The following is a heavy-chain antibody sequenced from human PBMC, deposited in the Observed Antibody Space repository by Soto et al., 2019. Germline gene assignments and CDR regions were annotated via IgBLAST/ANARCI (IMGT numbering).Heavy chain of an antibody. V-gene: IGHV3-48*02. CDR2: ITTTSSTM. CDR3: ARDSSGRQYYGMDV. J-gene: IGHJ6*02. Sequence: GGSLRLSCTPSGFIFSDYSMNWVRQAPGKGLEWISYITTTSSTMYYADSVKGRFTISRDNAKNSLYLQMNSLRDEDTAVYYCARDSSGRQYYGMDVWGQGTTGTGSS. CDR1: GFIFSDYS. D-gene: IGHD6-25*01.